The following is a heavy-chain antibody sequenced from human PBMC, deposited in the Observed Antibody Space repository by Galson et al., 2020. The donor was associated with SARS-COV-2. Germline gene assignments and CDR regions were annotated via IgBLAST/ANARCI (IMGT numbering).Heavy chain of an antibody. J-gene: IGHJ6*02. CDR1: GFTVSGNY. CDR3: AKNYYDYYGVDV. V-gene: IGHV3-66*01. CDR2: IHADGTT. Sequence: GGSLRLSCTASGFTVSGNYMSWFRQAPREGLEWVSVIHADGTTFHADSVKGRFTISRDYSKNTLYLQMNSLRVDDTAVYYCAKNYYDYYGVDVWCQGTTVVVAS.